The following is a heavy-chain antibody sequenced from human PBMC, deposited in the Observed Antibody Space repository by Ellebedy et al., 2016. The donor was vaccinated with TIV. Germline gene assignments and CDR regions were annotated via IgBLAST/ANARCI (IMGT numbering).Heavy chain of an antibody. CDR3: ARVVGYSYGYYFDY. J-gene: IGHJ4*02. V-gene: IGHV3-20*04. CDR1: GFTFDDYG. D-gene: IGHD5-18*01. Sequence: GESLKISXAASGFTFDDYGMSWVRQAPGKGLEWVSGINWNGGSTGYADSVKGRFTISRDNAENSLYLQMNSLRAEDTALYYCARVVGYSYGYYFDYWGQGTLVTVSS. CDR2: INWNGGST.